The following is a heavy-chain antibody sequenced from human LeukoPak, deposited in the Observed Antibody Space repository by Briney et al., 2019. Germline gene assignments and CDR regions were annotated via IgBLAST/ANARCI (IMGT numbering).Heavy chain of an antibody. CDR2: IYYSGST. CDR1: GGSISSSSYY. CDR3: ARVVGAGYMDV. V-gene: IGHV4-39*07. Sequence: PSETLSLTCTVSGGSISSSSYYWGWIRQPPGKGLEWIGSIYYSGSTYYNPSLKSRVTISVDTSKNQFSLKLSSVTAADTAVYYCARVVGAGYMDVWGKGTTVTVSS. D-gene: IGHD1-26*01. J-gene: IGHJ6*03.